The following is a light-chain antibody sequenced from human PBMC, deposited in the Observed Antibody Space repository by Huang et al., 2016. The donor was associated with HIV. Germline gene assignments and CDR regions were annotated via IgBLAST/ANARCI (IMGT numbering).Light chain of an antibody. CDR3: QQYNNWPPSIT. Sequence: EIVMTQSPATLSVSRGERATRSCRASQSITHSFAWYQQKSGQAPRLLIYGASTRATGIPARFSGSVSGTAFTLTIDSLQSEDFALYYCQQYNNWPPSITFGQGTRLEI. J-gene: IGKJ5*01. V-gene: IGKV3-15*01. CDR2: GAS. CDR1: QSITHS.